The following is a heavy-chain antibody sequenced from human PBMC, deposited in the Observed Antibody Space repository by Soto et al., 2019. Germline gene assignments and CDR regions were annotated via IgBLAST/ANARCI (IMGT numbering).Heavy chain of an antibody. D-gene: IGHD1-1*01. J-gene: IGHJ1*01. CDR1: GDIFNQYN. CDR3: ARGAEDNDDPVWDY. CDR2: INLRGGTT. V-gene: IGHV1-46*02. Sequence: QVQLMQSGVEVRKPGASVRLSCETSGDIFNQYNIHWVRQAPGEGLEWMGIINLRGGTTEYAHKFRGRVTVTRYTSTKTAYMELRSLRSEDTAMYFCARGAEDNDDPVWDYWGHGTLVSVSS.